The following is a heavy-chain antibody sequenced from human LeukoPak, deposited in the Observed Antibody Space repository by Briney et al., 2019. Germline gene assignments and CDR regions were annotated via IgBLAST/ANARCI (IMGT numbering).Heavy chain of an antibody. V-gene: IGHV3-30*18. D-gene: IGHD6-19*01. CDR2: ISYDGSNK. CDR3: AKGMGPFSSSTSGWNY. J-gene: IGHJ4*02. CDR1: GFTFSSYG. Sequence: GGSLGLSCAASGFTFSSYGIHWVRQAPGKGLEWVAVISYDGSNKYYADSVKGRFTISRDNSKNTLYLQMNSLRTEDTAVYYCAKGMGPFSSSTSGWNYWGQGTLVTVSS.